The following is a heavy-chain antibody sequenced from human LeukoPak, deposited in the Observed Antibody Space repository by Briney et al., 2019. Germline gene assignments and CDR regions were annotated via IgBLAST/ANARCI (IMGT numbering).Heavy chain of an antibody. J-gene: IGHJ4*02. Sequence: GGSLRLSCAASGFTFSSYAMSWVRQAPGKGLEWVSAISGSGGSTYYADSVKGRFTISRDNSKNTLYLQMNSLGAEDTAVYYCAKDHMYYYDSSGYYFDYWGQGTLVTVSS. CDR2: ISGSGGST. D-gene: IGHD3-22*01. CDR3: AKDHMYYYDSSGYYFDY. V-gene: IGHV3-23*01. CDR1: GFTFSSYA.